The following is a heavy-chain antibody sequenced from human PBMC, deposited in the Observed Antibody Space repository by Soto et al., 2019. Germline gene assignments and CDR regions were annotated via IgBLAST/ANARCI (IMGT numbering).Heavy chain of an antibody. D-gene: IGHD3-9*01. CDR3: AKDFLIRRSFDWLVQHDGFDI. Sequence: GGSLRLSCAASGFTFSSYGMHWVRQAPGKGLEWVAVISYDRSNKYYADSVKGRFTISRDNSKNTLYLQMNSLRTEDTAVYYCAKDFLIRRSFDWLVQHDGFDIWGQGTMVTVSS. J-gene: IGHJ3*02. CDR1: GFTFSSYG. CDR2: ISYDRSNK. V-gene: IGHV3-30*18.